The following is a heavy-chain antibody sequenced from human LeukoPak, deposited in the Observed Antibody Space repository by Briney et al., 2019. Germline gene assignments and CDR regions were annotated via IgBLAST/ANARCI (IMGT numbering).Heavy chain of an antibody. CDR3: ARTYSGSPDY. J-gene: IGHJ4*02. CDR1: GFTFTKYW. CDR2: IKQDGSDK. Sequence: PGDSLRLSCAASGFTFTKYWMTWVRQAPGKGLEWVGNIKQDGSDKNYMDSVKGRFTISRDNTKNSVYLQMSSLRAEDTAVYYCARTYSGSPDYWGQGTLVTVSS. D-gene: IGHD1-26*01. V-gene: IGHV3-7*01.